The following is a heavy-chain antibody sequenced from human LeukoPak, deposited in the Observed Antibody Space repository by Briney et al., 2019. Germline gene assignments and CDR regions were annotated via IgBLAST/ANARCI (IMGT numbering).Heavy chain of an antibody. CDR2: IYYSGST. D-gene: IGHD7-27*01. J-gene: IGHJ4*02. CDR3: AGWRKTGDRLFDY. CDR1: GGSISSYY. V-gene: IGHV4-59*01. Sequence: PSETLSLTCTVSGGSISSYYWSWIRQPPGKGLEWIGYIYYSGSTNYNPSLKSRVTISVDTSKNQFSLKLSSVTAADTAVYYCAGWRKTGDRLFDYWGQGTLVTVSS.